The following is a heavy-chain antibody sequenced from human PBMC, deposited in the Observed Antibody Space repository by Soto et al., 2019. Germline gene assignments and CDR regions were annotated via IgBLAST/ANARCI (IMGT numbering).Heavy chain of an antibody. J-gene: IGHJ5*02. CDR3: AHDLGSSWYHYNSFAP. CDR2: IGSGSP. V-gene: IGHV3-23*01. D-gene: IGHD6-13*01. Sequence: EVQLLESGGGLVQPGGSLRLSCAASGFTFSGYAMSWVRQAPGKGLEWVSAIGSGSPFYADSVKGRFTIPRDNANSMLYPQMNSLRADDTAVYFCAHDLGSSWYHYNSFAPGGQGTLVTVSS. CDR1: GFTFSGYA.